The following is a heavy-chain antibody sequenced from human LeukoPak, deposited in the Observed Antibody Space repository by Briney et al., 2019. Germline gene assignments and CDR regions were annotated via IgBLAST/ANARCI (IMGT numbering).Heavy chain of an antibody. V-gene: IGHV3-20*04. CDR3: ARVGDSNFDY. D-gene: IGHD3-10*01. CDR1: GFPFDDYG. CDR2: INRNGGST. J-gene: IGHJ4*02. Sequence: GGSLRLSCAVSGFPFDDYGMSWVRQARGKGLGWVSGINRNGGSTGYADSVKGRFTISRDNAKNSLYLQMNSLRAEDTALYYCARVGDSNFDYWGQGTLVTVSS.